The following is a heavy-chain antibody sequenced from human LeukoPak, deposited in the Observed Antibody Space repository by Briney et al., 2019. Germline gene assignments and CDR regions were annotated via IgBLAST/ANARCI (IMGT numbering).Heavy chain of an antibody. CDR3: AWGVGWRVPYFDY. J-gene: IGHJ4*02. Sequence: GASVKVSCKASGYTFTSSSMHWVRQAPGQGLEWMGIISPSDGSTTYAQKFQGRVTMTRDTTTSTVYIELSSLRSEDTAVYYCAWGVGWRVPYFDYWGQGTLVTVSS. V-gene: IGHV1-46*01. CDR1: GYTFTSSS. CDR2: ISPSDGST. D-gene: IGHD3-16*01.